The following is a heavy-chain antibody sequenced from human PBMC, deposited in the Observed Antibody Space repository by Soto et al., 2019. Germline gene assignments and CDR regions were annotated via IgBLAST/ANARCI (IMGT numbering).Heavy chain of an antibody. CDR1: GASISSSSFY. J-gene: IGHJ6*02. D-gene: IGHD4-17*01. CDR2: VYYSGST. Sequence: QLQLRESGPGLVKPSETLSLTCTVSGASISSSSFYWAWIHQPPGKGLEWIGCVYYSGSTFYNPSLKSRVTITMDTSKNQFSLKLTSVTAADTGVFYCARELDYAAYPKGGGDYYYGMDVWGRGTTVTVS. V-gene: IGHV4-39*02. CDR3: ARELDYAAYPKGGGDYYYGMDV.